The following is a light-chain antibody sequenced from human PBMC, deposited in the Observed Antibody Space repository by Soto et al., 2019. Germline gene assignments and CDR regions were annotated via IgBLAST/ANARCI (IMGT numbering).Light chain of an antibody. CDR3: QQYGTSPRT. CDR2: DAS. J-gene: IGKJ1*01. V-gene: IGKV3-20*01. Sequence: EDVLTQSPGTLSLSPGERVTLSFRASQDIRSHLAWYQQKPGQAPRLLIFDASSRATGIPDRFSGSGSGTDFTLSISRLEPEDFAVYYCQQYGTSPRTFGQGTKVDI. CDR1: QDIRSH.